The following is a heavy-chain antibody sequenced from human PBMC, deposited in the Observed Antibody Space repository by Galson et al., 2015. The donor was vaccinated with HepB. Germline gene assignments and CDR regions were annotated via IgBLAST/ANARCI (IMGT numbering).Heavy chain of an antibody. CDR2: ISDDGSNT. J-gene: IGHJ3*02. V-gene: IGHV3-30*03. CDR1: GFTFSNYG. D-gene: IGHD2-2*01. CDR3: ARAEPAAEDAFDI. Sequence: SLRLSCAASGFTFSNYGMHWVRQAPSKGLEWVASISDDGSNTYYPDSVKGRFTISRDNSKNTLYLQMNSLRAEDTAVYYCARAEPAAEDAFDIWGQGTMVTVSS.